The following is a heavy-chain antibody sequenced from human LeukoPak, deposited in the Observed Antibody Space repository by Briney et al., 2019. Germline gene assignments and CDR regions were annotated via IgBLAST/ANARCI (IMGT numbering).Heavy chain of an antibody. Sequence: HPGGSLRLSCAASGFTFSNAWMSWVRQAPGKGLEWVGRIRNKANSYTTEYAASVKGRFTISRDDSKNSLYLQMNSLKCEDTAVYYCAREWDSGSYYLGYFDYWGQGTLVTVSS. CDR1: GFTFSNAW. J-gene: IGHJ4*02. V-gene: IGHV3-72*01. D-gene: IGHD1-26*01. CDR3: AREWDSGSYYLGYFDY. CDR2: IRNKANSYTT.